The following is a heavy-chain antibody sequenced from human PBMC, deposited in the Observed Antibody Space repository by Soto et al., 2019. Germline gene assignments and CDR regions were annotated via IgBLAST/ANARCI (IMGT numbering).Heavy chain of an antibody. J-gene: IGHJ6*02. D-gene: IGHD2-8*01. CDR1: GGSVSSDAYY. V-gene: IGHV4-61*08. CDR3: ARGRLTSGTIKSCTWGRYYYSCIDV. CDR2: VHNGGRT. Sequence: SETLSLTCTVSGGSVSSDAYYWTWIRQSPGKGLEWIGYVHNGGRTYYNPSLKSRVIISADTSENQFSLKLSSVTAADAALYYCARGRLTSGTIKSCTWGRYYYSCIDVWGQATTVTVS.